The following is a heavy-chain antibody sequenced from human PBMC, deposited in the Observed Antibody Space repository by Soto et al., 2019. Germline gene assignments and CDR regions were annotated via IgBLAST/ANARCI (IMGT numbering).Heavy chain of an antibody. CDR2: IYHSGST. D-gene: IGHD3-16*02. CDR1: GYSISSGYY. CDR3: AREKSDYVWGSYLDY. Sequence: PSETLSLTCAVSGYSISSGYYWGWIRQPPGKGLEWIGSIYHSGSTYYNPSLKSRVTISVDTSKNQFSLKLSSVTAADTAVYYCAREKSDYVWGSYLDYWGQGTLVTVSS. V-gene: IGHV4-38-2*02. J-gene: IGHJ4*02.